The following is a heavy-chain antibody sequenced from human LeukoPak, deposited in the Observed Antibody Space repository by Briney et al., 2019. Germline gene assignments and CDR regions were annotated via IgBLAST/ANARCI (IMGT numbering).Heavy chain of an antibody. CDR3: ATQPPLGGFYTVDY. Sequence: GGSLRLSCAASGFTVSSSYMSWVRQAPGKGLEWVSVIYSCGSTYYADSVKGRFTISRDNSKNTLYLQMDTLRVEDTAVYYCATQPPLGGFYTVDYWGQGALVTVSS. CDR1: GFTVSSSY. V-gene: IGHV3-53*01. D-gene: IGHD3-3*01. J-gene: IGHJ4*02. CDR2: IYSCGST.